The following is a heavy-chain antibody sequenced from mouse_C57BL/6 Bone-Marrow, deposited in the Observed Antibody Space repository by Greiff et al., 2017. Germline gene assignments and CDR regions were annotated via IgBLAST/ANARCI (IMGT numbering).Heavy chain of an antibody. CDR2: IYPYNGVS. CDR1: GYSFTGYY. Sequence: DVKLQESGPELVKPGASVKISCKASGYSFTGYYMHWVKQSHGNILDWIGYIYPYNGVSSYNQKFKGKATLTVDKSSSTAYMELRSLTSEDSAVYYCAFYDGYLWFAYWGQGTLVTVSA. J-gene: IGHJ3*01. D-gene: IGHD2-3*01. V-gene: IGHV1-31*01. CDR3: AFYDGYLWFAY.